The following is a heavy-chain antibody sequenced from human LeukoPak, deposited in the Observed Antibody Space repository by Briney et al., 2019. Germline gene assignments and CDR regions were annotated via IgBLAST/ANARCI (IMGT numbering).Heavy chain of an antibody. CDR1: GFTFSSYA. CDR3: ANNGWGYSGSYYSDY. D-gene: IGHD1-26*01. CDR2: ISGSGGST. Sequence: GGSLRLSCAASGFTFSSYAMSWVRQAPGKGLEWVSAISGSGGSTYYADSVKGRFTISRDNSKNTLYLQMNSLRAEDTAVYYCANNGWGYSGSYYSDYWGQGTLVTVSS. V-gene: IGHV3-23*01. J-gene: IGHJ4*02.